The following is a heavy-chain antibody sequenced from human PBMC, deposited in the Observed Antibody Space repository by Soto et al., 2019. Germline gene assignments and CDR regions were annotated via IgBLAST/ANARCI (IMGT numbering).Heavy chain of an antibody. D-gene: IGHD1-26*01. J-gene: IGHJ6*02. CDR1: GFSISRYW. CDR3: ARDRGNGYYGQDTWGMDV. Sequence: VQLVDSGGGLVQPGGSLRVSCGAYGFSISRYWMSWVRRAPGKGLEWVGNIDQDGTENFYAGSVRGRFTISRDNAMNSLYLQMDSLTAEDTAVYFCARDRGNGYYGQDTWGMDVWGQGTTVTVSS. CDR2: IDQDGTEN. V-gene: IGHV3-7*05.